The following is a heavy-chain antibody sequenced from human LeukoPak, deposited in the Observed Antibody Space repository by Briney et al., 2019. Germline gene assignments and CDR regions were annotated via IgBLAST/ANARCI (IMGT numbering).Heavy chain of an antibody. CDR2: INHSGST. Sequence: PSETLSLTCAVYGGSFSGYYWSWIRQPPGKGLEWIGEINHSGSTNYNPSLKSRVTISVDTSKNQFSLKLSSVTAADTAVFYCARVGRTYYYDSSGYKNAFDIWGQGTMVTVSS. D-gene: IGHD3-22*01. J-gene: IGHJ3*02. V-gene: IGHV4-34*01. CDR3: ARVGRTYYYDSSGYKNAFDI. CDR1: GGSFSGYY.